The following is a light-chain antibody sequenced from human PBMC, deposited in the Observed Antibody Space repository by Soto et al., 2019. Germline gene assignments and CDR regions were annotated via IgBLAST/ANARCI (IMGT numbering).Light chain of an antibody. CDR3: QQYDNWPLT. J-gene: IGKJ4*01. CDR2: GAS. V-gene: IGKV3-15*01. CDR1: QSVSSN. Sequence: IVMTQSPATLSVSPWERATLSCRASQSVSSNLAWYQQKPGQAPRLLIYGASTRATGIPVRVSGGGSETEFTLTISSLQSEDFAVYYCQQYDNWPLTFGGGTKVDIK.